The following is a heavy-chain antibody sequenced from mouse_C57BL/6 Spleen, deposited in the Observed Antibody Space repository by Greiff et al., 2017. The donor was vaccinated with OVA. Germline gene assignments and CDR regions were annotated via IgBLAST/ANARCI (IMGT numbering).Heavy chain of an antibody. D-gene: IGHD1-1*01. CDR1: GFNIKDDY. CDR3: TTSYYYAMDY. J-gene: IGHJ4*01. CDR2: IDPENGDT. V-gene: IGHV14-4*01. Sequence: EVQLQQSGAELVRPGASVKLSCTASGFNIKDDYMHWVKQRPEQGLEWIGWIDPENGDTEYASKFQGKATITADTSSHTSYLQLSSLTSEDTAVYYCTTSYYYAMDYWGQGTSVTVSS.